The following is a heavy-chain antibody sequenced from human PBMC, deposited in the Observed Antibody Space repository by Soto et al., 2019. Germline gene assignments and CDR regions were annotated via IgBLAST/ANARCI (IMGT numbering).Heavy chain of an antibody. CDR3: ARLLLRPGKFDS. D-gene: IGHD2-21*01. Sequence: QVQLVESGGGLVNPGGSLRLSCAASGFSFSDYYMTWIRQAPGKGLEWISDISSSGDPTYYADSVRGRFTISRDNAKNSLYLQLNSLRGEDTAVYYCARLLLRPGKFDSWGQGTLVTVSS. CDR2: ISSSGDPT. J-gene: IGHJ4*02. V-gene: IGHV3-11*01. CDR1: GFSFSDYY.